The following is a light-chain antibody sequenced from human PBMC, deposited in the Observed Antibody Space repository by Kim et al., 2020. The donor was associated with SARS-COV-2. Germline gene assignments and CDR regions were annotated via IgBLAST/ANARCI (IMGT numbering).Light chain of an antibody. V-gene: IGKV1-5*03. Sequence: DIQMTQSPSTLSASVGDRVTITCRASQSISRWLAWYQQKPGKAPKLESGVPSRFSGSASGTEFTLTISSLQPDDFATYYCQQYNGYHTFGQGTKLEI. CDR3: QQYNGYHT. CDR1: QSISRW. J-gene: IGKJ2*01.